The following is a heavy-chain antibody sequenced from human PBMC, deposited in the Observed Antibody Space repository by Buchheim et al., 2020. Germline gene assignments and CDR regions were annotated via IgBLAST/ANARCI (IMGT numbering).Heavy chain of an antibody. J-gene: IGHJ4*02. V-gene: IGHV1-69*06. D-gene: IGHD3-10*01. CDR3: ARQYYGSGSYREHYFDY. Sequence: QVQLVQSGAEVKKPGSSVKVSCKASGDTFNNYAISWVRQAPGQGLEWMGGIIPILGTANYAQKFQGRVPITADKSTSTAYMELSSLRSEDTAVHYCARQYYGSGSYREHYFDYWGQGTL. CDR1: GDTFNNYA. CDR2: IIPILGTA.